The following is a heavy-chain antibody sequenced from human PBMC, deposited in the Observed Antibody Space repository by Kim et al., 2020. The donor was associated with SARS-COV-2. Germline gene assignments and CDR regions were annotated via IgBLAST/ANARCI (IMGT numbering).Heavy chain of an antibody. J-gene: IGHJ6*02. CDR3: ARVTNWNDELPNYYYYGMDV. D-gene: IGHD1-20*01. Sequence: RVTISVDTSKNQFSLKLSSVTAADTAVYYCARVTNWNDELPNYYYYGMDVWGQGTTVTVSS. V-gene: IGHV4-34*01.